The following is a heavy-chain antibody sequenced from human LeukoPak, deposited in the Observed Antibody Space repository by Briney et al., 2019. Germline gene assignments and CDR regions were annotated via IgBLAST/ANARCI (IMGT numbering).Heavy chain of an antibody. CDR2: IKEDGSEK. CDR1: GFTFSSYW. V-gene: IGHV3-7*01. CDR3: AREGLLWFGELSHNFDY. J-gene: IGHJ4*02. Sequence: PGGSLRLSCAASGFTFSSYWMNWVRQAPGKGLEWVANIKEDGSEKYYVDSVKGRFTISRDNAKNSLYLQMNSLRAEDTAVYYCAREGLLWFGELSHNFDYWGQGTLVTVSS. D-gene: IGHD3-10*01.